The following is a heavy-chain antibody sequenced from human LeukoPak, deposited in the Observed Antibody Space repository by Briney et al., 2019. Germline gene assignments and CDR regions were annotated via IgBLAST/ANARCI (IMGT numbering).Heavy chain of an antibody. Sequence: SETLSLTCAVSGYSISSGYYWGWIRQPPGQGLEWIGSIYHSGSTYYNPSLRSRVTISVDTSKNQFSLKLSSVTAADTAVYYCARESPGGGGDYWGQGTLVTVSS. D-gene: IGHD3-16*01. CDR3: ARESPGGGGDY. CDR2: IYHSGST. J-gene: IGHJ4*02. V-gene: IGHV4-38-2*02. CDR1: GYSISSGYY.